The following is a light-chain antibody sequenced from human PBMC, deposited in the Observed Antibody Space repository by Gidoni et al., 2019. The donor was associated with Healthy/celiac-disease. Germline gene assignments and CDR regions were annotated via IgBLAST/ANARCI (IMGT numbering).Light chain of an antibody. CDR3: QQSYSTPYT. CDR2: AAS. CDR1: QSISSY. J-gene: IGKJ2*01. Sequence: DIQLTQSPSSLSASVGDRVTITCRASQSISSYLNWYQQKPGKAPKRLIYAASSLQSGVPSRFSGSGSGTDFTLTISSLQPEDVATYYCQQSYSTPYTFGQXTKLEIK. V-gene: IGKV1-39*01.